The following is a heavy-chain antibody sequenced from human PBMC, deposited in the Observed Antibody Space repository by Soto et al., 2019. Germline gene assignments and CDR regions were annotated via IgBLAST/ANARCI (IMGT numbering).Heavy chain of an antibody. D-gene: IGHD3-16*01. J-gene: IGHJ3*02. CDR1: GFTFSDYY. CDR2: ISSSRSYT. CDR3: ASVAYDAFDI. V-gene: IGHV3-11*03. Sequence: PGGSLRLSCAASGFTFSDYYMNWIRQAPGKGPEWVSYISSSRSYTNYADSVKGRFTISRDNAKNSLYLQMNSLRAEDTAVYYCASVAYDAFDIWGPGTMATVSS.